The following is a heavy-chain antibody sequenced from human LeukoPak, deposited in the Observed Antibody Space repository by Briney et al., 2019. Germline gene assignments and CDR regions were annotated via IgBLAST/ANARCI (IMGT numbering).Heavy chain of an antibody. Sequence: SQTLSLTCAVSGGSISSGGYSWNWIRQPPGKGLEWIGYIYHSGSTYYNPSLKSRVTISVDRSKNQFSLKLSSVTAADTAVYYCASSLSRYYYDSSGYAFGYWGQGTLVTVSS. CDR3: ASSLSRYYYDSSGYAFGY. J-gene: IGHJ4*02. D-gene: IGHD3-22*01. V-gene: IGHV4-30-2*01. CDR1: GGSISSGGYS. CDR2: IYHSGST.